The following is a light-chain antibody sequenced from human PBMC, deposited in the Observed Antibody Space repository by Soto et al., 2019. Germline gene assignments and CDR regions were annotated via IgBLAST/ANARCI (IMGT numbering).Light chain of an antibody. CDR1: QSVSSY. J-gene: IGKJ2*01. V-gene: IGKV3-11*01. CDR2: DAS. Sequence: EIVLTQSPATLSLSPGERATLSCRASQSVSSYLAWSQQKPGQAPRLLIYDASNRATGIPARFSGSGSGTDFTLTISSLEPEDGAGYYCQQRSNWPRTFGQGTKLEI. CDR3: QQRSNWPRT.